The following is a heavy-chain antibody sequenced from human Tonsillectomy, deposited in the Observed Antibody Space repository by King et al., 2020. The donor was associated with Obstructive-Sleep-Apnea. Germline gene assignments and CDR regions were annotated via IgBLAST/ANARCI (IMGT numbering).Heavy chain of an antibody. V-gene: IGHV4-59*01. Sequence: QLQESGPGLVKPSETLSLTCTVSGGSLRSYYWSWVRQPPGKGLGGIGYIYYSGGTNYNPSLKSRVTISVDTSKNQFSLKLSSVTAADTAVYYCARGDVDTAIQGSLYYFDYWGQGTLVTVSS. J-gene: IGHJ4*02. CDR3: ARGDVDTAIQGSLYYFDY. CDR2: IYYSGGT. CDR1: GGSLRSYY. D-gene: IGHD5-18*01.